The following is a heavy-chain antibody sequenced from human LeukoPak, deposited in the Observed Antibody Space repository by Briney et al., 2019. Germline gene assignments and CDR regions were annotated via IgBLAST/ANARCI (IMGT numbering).Heavy chain of an antibody. J-gene: IGHJ3*02. CDR1: GGTFSSYA. Sequence: SVKVSCKASGGTFSSYAISWVRQAPGQGLEWMGGIIPIFGTANYAQKFQGRVTITADESTSTAYMELSSLRSEDTAVYYCARDAEIYSGWSDAFDIWGQGTMVTVSS. D-gene: IGHD6-19*01. V-gene: IGHV1-69*01. CDR3: ARDAEIYSGWSDAFDI. CDR2: IIPIFGTA.